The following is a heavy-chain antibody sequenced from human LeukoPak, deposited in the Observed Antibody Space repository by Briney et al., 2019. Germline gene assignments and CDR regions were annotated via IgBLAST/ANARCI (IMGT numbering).Heavy chain of an antibody. CDR1: GGSISGGGYY. CDR3: AREIRTGGWFDP. J-gene: IGHJ5*02. D-gene: IGHD1-14*01. Sequence: SETLSLTCTVSGGSISGGGYYWSWIRQHPGKGLEWIGYIYYSGSTYYNPSLKSRLTISVDTSKNQFSLRLSSVTVADTAVYYCAREIRTGGWFDPWGQGTLVTVSS. CDR2: IYYSGST. V-gene: IGHV4-31*03.